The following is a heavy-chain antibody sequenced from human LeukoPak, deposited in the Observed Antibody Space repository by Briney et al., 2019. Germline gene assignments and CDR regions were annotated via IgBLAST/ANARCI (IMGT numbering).Heavy chain of an antibody. D-gene: IGHD3-10*01. CDR1: GYSISSGYY. CDR2: IYHSGNP. V-gene: IGHV4-38-2*02. Sequence: SETLSLTCTVSGYSISSGYYWGLIRQPPGKGLEWIGCIYHSGNPYYNPSLKSRVTISVDTSKNQFSLKLTSVTAADTAVYYCARGGSGSYIDAFDIWGQGTMVTVSS. CDR3: ARGGSGSYIDAFDI. J-gene: IGHJ3*02.